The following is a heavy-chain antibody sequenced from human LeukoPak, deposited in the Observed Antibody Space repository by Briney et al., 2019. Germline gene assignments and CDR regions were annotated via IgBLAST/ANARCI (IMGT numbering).Heavy chain of an antibody. CDR1: GSIFTSYW. CDR3: ARPASYCSSTSCYGLDYFDY. V-gene: IGHV5-51*01. Sequence: GXSLQISCQGSGSIFTSYWIGWVRQLPGKGLEWMGIIYPGDSDTRYSPSFQGQVTISADKSISTAYLQWSSLKASDTAMYYCARPASYCSSTSCYGLDYFDYWGQGTLVTVSS. CDR2: IYPGDSDT. J-gene: IGHJ4*02. D-gene: IGHD2-2*01.